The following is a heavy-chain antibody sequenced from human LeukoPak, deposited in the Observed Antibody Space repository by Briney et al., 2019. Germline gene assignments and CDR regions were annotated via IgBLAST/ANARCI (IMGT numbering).Heavy chain of an antibody. V-gene: IGHV3-30*03. Sequence: AGGSLRLSCAASGFTFSSYGMHWVRQAPGKGLEWVAVISYDGSNKYYADSVKGRFTISRDNSKNTLYLQMNSLRAEDTAVYYCARVVVVAATFDYWGQGTLVTVSS. CDR3: ARVVVVAATFDY. CDR2: ISYDGSNK. J-gene: IGHJ4*02. D-gene: IGHD2-15*01. CDR1: GFTFSSYG.